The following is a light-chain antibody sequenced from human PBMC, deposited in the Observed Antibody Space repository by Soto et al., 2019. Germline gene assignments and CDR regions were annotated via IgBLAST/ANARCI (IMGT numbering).Light chain of an antibody. V-gene: IGLV2-14*01. CDR2: AVT. J-gene: IGLJ1*01. CDR1: SSDVGKYDY. CDR3: NSYTTSSTLV. Sequence: QSALTQPPSASGSPGQSVTISCTGTSSDVGKYDYVSWFQHHPGKAPKLMIYAVTNRPSGISNRFSGSKSGNTASLTISGVQAEDEADYYCNSYTTSSTLVFGTGTKLTVL.